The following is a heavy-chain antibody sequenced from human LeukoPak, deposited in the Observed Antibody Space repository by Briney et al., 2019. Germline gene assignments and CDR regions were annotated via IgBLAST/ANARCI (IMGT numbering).Heavy chain of an antibody. Sequence: SETLSLTCTVSGGSISSSSYYWGWVRQPPGKGLECIGNIYYSGSTYYNPSLESRVTISVDTSKNQFSLKLSSVTAADTAVYYCARQEYSSGERELWYFDLWGRGTLVTVSS. CDR1: GGSISSSSYY. V-gene: IGHV4-39*01. J-gene: IGHJ2*01. CDR2: IYYSGST. D-gene: IGHD6-19*01. CDR3: ARQEYSSGERELWYFDL.